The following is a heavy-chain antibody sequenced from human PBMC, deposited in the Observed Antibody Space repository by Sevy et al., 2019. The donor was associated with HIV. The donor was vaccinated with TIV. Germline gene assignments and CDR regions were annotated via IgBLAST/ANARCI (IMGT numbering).Heavy chain of an antibody. CDR2: IKQDGSEK. J-gene: IGHJ5*02. CDR1: GFTFSSYW. CDR3: ATSGVET. Sequence: GGSLRLSCAASGFTFSSYWMNWIRQAPGKGLEWVANIKQDGSEKYYVDSVKGRFTISRDNAKNALYLEMNTLRAEDTSLYYCATSGVETWGQGTLVTVSS. V-gene: IGHV3-7*01. D-gene: IGHD1-26*01.